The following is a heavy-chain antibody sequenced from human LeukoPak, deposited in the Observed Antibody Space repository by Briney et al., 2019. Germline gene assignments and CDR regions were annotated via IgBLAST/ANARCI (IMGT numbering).Heavy chain of an antibody. V-gene: IGHV3-23*01. D-gene: IGHD5-18*01. CDR2: ISGSGDST. Sequence: GGSLRLSCAASGFTFSSYAMNWVRQAPGKGLEWGSTISGSGDSTYYADSVKGRFTISRDNSKNTLYLQMNSLRAEDTAVYYCAKKRGYNYGDFDYWGQGTLVTVSS. J-gene: IGHJ4*02. CDR3: AKKRGYNYGDFDY. CDR1: GFTFSSYA.